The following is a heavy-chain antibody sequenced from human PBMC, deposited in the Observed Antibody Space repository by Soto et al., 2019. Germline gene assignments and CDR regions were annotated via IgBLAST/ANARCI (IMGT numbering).Heavy chain of an antibody. CDR3: AKMTSGSYGRNYGMDV. V-gene: IGHV3-33*06. Sequence: PGGSLRLSGAAAGFTFSSYGMHWVRQAPGKGLEWVAVIWDRGSSTYYADSVKGRFTISRDNSKNSLYLQMNSLRAEDTAVYYCAKMTSGSYGRNYGMDVWGQGTTVTVSS. CDR1: GFTFSSYG. J-gene: IGHJ6*02. CDR2: IWDRGSST. D-gene: IGHD5-18*01.